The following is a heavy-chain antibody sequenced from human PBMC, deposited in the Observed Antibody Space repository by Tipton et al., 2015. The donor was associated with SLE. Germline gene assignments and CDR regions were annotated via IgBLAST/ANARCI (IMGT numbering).Heavy chain of an antibody. V-gene: IGHV4-38-2*01. D-gene: IGHD6-25*01. CDR1: GYSISSDYY. CDR3: AKLFGSAYWYYMDV. CDR2: LYHRGST. Sequence: TLSLTCAVPGYSISSDYYWGWIRQPPGMGLEWIGTLYHRGSTYYNPSPQSRVTISLDTSKRQISLKLRFVTAADTAVYYCAKLFGSAYWYYMDVWGKGTTVTVS. J-gene: IGHJ6*03.